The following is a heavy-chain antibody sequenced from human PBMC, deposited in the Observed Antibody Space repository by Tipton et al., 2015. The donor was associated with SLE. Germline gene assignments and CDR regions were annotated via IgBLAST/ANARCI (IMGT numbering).Heavy chain of an antibody. CDR2: IHHSGST. CDR3: ARARRTTSSHFDY. Sequence: TLSLTCAVSGGSIRSSNWWSWVRQPPGKGLEWIGEIHHSGSTYYNPSLESRLTISIDTSKNQFSLRLTSMTPADTALYYCARARRTTSSHFDYWGQGTLVTVSS. J-gene: IGHJ4*02. D-gene: IGHD1-14*01. V-gene: IGHV4-4*02. CDR1: GGSIRSSNW.